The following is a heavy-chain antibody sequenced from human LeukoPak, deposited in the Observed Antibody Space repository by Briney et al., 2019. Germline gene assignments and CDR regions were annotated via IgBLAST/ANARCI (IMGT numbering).Heavy chain of an antibody. Sequence: PGGSLRLSCAASGFTFSSYWMSWVRQAPGKGLEWVANIKQDGSEKYYVDSVKGRFTISRDNAKNSLYLQMNSLRAEDTAVYYCARDKRVVTGLYHFEYWGQGTLVTVSS. J-gene: IGHJ4*02. D-gene: IGHD2-21*02. CDR3: ARDKRVVTGLYHFEY. CDR2: IKQDGSEK. V-gene: IGHV3-7*03. CDR1: GFTFSSYW.